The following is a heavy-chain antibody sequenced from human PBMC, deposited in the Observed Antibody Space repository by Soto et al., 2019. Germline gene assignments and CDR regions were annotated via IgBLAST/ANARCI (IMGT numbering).Heavy chain of an antibody. CDR3: AKAGGGGGYYYGLDV. V-gene: IGHV3-30*18. D-gene: IGHD2-15*01. J-gene: IGHJ6*02. CDR2: VTFDGSRT. Sequence: GGSLTLSCAASGVNFNNYAMHWDRQAPGPGMERVAVVTFDGSRTYYADSVMDRFTITRDSSNNTVSLQMNSLTNEDTAVYYCAKAGGGGGYYYGLDVWGQGTTVTVSS. CDR1: GVNFNNYA.